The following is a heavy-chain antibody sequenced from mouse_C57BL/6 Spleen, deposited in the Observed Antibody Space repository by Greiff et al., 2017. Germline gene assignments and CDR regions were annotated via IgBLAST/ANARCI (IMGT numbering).Heavy chain of an antibody. CDR2: IDPSDSYT. V-gene: IGHV1-59*01. CDR3: ARRGSRYYYAMDY. J-gene: IGHJ4*01. Sequence: QVQLQQPGAELVRPGTSVKLSCKASGYTFTSYWMHWVKQRPGQGLEWIGVIDPSDSYTNYNQKFKGKATLTVDTSSSTAYMQLSRLTSEDSAVYYCARRGSRYYYAMDYWGQGTSVTVAS. CDR1: GYTFTSYW.